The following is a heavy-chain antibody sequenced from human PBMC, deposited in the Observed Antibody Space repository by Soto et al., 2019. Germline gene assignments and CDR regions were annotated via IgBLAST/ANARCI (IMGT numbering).Heavy chain of an antibody. D-gene: IGHD2-15*01. CDR3: AKDGPYCSGGSCFSMDV. J-gene: IGHJ6*02. V-gene: IGHV3-23*01. CDR1: GFTFSSYA. Sequence: GGSLRLSCAASGFTFSSYAMSWVRQAPGKGLEWVSAISGSGGSTYYADSVKGRFTISRDNSKNTLYLQMNSLRAEDTAVYYCAKDGPYCSGGSCFSMDVWGQGTTVTVSS. CDR2: ISGSGGST.